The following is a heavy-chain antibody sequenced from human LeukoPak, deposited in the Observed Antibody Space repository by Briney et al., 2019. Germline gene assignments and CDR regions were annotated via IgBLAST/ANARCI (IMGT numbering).Heavy chain of an antibody. CDR2: VSPSGDST. D-gene: IGHD2/OR15-2a*01. Sequence: GGSLRLSCVASGFSLSNYAMHWVRQAPGKGLEWVSDVSPSGDSTYYADAVRDRFTISRDNSNNILYLQKSSLRVDDTAVYYCAKAARPGAQYFDCWGQGVLVTVSS. J-gene: IGHJ4*02. V-gene: IGHV3-23*01. CDR3: AKAARPGAQYFDC. CDR1: GFSLSNYA.